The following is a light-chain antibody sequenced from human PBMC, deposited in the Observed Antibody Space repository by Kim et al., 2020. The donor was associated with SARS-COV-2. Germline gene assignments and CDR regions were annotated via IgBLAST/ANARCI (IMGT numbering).Light chain of an antibody. V-gene: IGKV3-11*01. J-gene: IGKJ4*01. CDR1: RSVSTF. Sequence: IVLTQSPATLSLSPGERATLSCRASRSVSTFLAWYQQKPGQAPRLLIYDASNRATGIPARFSGTGSGTDFTLTISSLEPEDFAAYYCHHRSDWPLTFGGWTKVDIK. CDR3: HHRSDWPLT. CDR2: DAS.